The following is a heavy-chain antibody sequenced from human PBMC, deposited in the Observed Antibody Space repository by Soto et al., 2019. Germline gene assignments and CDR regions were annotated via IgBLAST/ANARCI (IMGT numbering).Heavy chain of an antibody. Sequence: SVKVSCKASGGTFSSYAISWVRQAPGQGLEWMGGIIPIFGTANYAQKFQGRVTITADESTSTAYMELSSLRSEDTAVYYCARTVVVGDYDILTGYKHWGQGTLVTVSS. D-gene: IGHD3-9*01. CDR1: GGTFSSYA. CDR3: ARTVVVGDYDILTGYKH. V-gene: IGHV1-69*13. J-gene: IGHJ4*02. CDR2: IIPIFGTA.